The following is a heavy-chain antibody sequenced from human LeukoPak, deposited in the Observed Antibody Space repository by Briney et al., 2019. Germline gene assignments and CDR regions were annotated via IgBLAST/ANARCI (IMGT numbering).Heavy chain of an antibody. CDR3: ARKSSGSYYHY. J-gene: IGHJ4*02. D-gene: IGHD1-26*01. CDR1: GYSFTSYW. Sequence: GASLKISCKGSGYSFTSYWITWVRQMPGKGLEWMGRIDPSDSYTNYSPSFQGHVTISADKSISTAYLQWSSLKASDTAMFYCARKSSGSYYHYWGQGTLVTVSS. V-gene: IGHV5-10-1*01. CDR2: IDPSDSYT.